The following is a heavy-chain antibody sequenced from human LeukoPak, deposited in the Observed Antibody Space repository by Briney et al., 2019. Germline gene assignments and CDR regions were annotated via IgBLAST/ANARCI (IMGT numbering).Heavy chain of an antibody. CDR1: GGSTSSYY. CDR2: IYYSGST. J-gene: IGHJ4*02. V-gene: IGHV4-59*01. Sequence: SETLSLTCTVSGGSTSSYYWSWIRQPPGKGQEWIGYIYYSGSTNYNPSLKSRVTISVDTSKNQFSLKLSSVTAADTAVYYCARGINDYGENLDYWGQGTLVTVSS. D-gene: IGHD4-17*01. CDR3: ARGINDYGENLDY.